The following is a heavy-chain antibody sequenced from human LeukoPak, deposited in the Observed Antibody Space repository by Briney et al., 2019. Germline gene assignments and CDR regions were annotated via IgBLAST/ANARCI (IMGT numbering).Heavy chain of an antibody. CDR3: ARKYSGSGNYFFDY. CDR1: GFTFSSNN. V-gene: IGHV3-48*02. CDR2: ISTSGNTK. D-gene: IGHD3-10*01. Sequence: TGGSLRLSCAASGFTFSSNNMNWVRQAPGKGLEWVSFISTSGNTKYYVDSVKGRITISRDNAKNSLYLQMNSLRDEDTAVYYCARKYSGSGNYFFDYWGQGTLVTVSS. J-gene: IGHJ4*02.